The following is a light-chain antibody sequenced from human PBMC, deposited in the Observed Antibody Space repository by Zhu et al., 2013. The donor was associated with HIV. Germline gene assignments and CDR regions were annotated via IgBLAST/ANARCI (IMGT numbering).Light chain of an antibody. J-gene: IGKJ4*01. CDR2: EAS. CDR1: QSVTSSY. V-gene: IGKV3-20*01. CDR3: QQYDSSPLT. Sequence: EIVLTQSPGTLSLSPGERATLSCRASQSVTSSYLAWYQQRPGQAPRLLMYEASRRATGIPARFSGSGSGTDFTLTISRLEPEDFAVYYCQQYDSSPLTFGGGTKVEI.